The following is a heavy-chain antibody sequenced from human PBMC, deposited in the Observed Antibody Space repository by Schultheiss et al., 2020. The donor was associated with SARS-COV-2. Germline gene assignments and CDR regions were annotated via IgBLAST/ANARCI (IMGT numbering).Heavy chain of an antibody. CDR1: GFTFSSYA. CDR3: TTNSLSSGSYYYYYYMDV. D-gene: IGHD1-26*01. Sequence: GGSLRLSCAASGFTFSSYAMSWVRQAPGKGLEWVGRIKSKTDGGTTDYAAPVKGRFTISRDDSKNTLYLQMNSLKTEDTAVYYCTTNSLSSGSYYYYYYMDVWGKGTTVTVS. V-gene: IGHV3-15*01. CDR2: IKSKTDGGTT. J-gene: IGHJ6*03.